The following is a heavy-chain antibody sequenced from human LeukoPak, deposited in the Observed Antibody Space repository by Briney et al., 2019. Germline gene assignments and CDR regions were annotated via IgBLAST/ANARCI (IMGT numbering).Heavy chain of an antibody. Sequence: PSETLSLTCTVSGGSISSSYSYWGWIRQPPGEGLEWIGNTYYSGSTYYSPSLTSRVTVSVDTSENQFSLKLSSVTAADTAVYYCARAHSIAPYYYGVDVWGQGTTVTVSS. V-gene: IGHV4-39*07. CDR2: TYYSGST. J-gene: IGHJ6*02. CDR1: GGSISSSYSY. D-gene: IGHD2/OR15-2a*01. CDR3: ARAHSIAPYYYGVDV.